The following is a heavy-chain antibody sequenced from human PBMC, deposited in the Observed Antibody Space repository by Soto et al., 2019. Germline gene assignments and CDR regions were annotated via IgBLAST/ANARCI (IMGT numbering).Heavy chain of an antibody. J-gene: IGHJ4*02. Sequence: GGSLILSCAASGFTFGSYAMSWVRQAPGKGLEWVSAISGSGGSTYYADSVKGRFTISRDNSKNTLYLQMNSLRAEDTAVYYCAQAVAGKPYYFDYWGQGTLVTVSS. CDR2: ISGSGGST. V-gene: IGHV3-23*01. D-gene: IGHD6-19*01. CDR3: AQAVAGKPYYFDY. CDR1: GFTFGSYA.